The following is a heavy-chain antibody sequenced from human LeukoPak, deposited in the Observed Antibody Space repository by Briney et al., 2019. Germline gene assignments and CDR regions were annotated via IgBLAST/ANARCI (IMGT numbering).Heavy chain of an antibody. CDR3: ARAFSSSSFYFNY. V-gene: IGHV4-59*01. Sequence: SETLSLTCTVSGGSISSYYWSWTRQPPGKGLEWIGYIYYSGSTNYNPSLKSRVTISVDTSKNQFSLKLSSVTAADTAVYYCARAFSSSSFYFNYWGQGTLVTVSS. J-gene: IGHJ4*02. CDR2: IYYSGST. CDR1: GGSISSYY. D-gene: IGHD6-6*01.